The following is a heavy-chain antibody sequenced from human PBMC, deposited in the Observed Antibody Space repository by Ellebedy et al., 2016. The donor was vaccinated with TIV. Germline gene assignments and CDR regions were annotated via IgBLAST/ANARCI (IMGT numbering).Heavy chain of an antibody. CDR2: ISRSSAYI. D-gene: IGHD3-3*01. CDR1: GFTFSSYS. CDR3: ARDGTSNDLWSGYYPYFDY. V-gene: IGHV3-21*01. Sequence: GESLKISCAASGFTFSSYSMNWVRQAPGKGLEWVSSISRSSAYIYYADSVKGRFTISSDNAKNSLYLQINSLRAEDTAVYYCARDGTSNDLWSGYYPYFDYWGQGTLVTVSS. J-gene: IGHJ4*02.